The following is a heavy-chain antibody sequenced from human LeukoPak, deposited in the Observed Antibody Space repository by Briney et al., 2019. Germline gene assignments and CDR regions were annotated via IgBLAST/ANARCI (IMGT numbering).Heavy chain of an antibody. Sequence: SETLSLTCTVSGGSISSYSWNWIRQPPGRGLEWIGYIYYSGSTNYNPSLKSRVTISVDTSKNQSSLKLSSVTAADTAVYYCARDGGRYGIDSWGQGTLVTVSS. CDR3: ARDGGRYGIDS. D-gene: IGHD3-16*01. CDR1: GGSISSYS. J-gene: IGHJ4*02. CDR2: IYYSGST. V-gene: IGHV4-59*01.